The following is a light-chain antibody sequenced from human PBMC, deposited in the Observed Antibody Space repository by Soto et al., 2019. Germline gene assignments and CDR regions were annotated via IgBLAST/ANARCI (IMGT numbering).Light chain of an antibody. CDR3: QQFNTYPVT. CDR2: DVS. Sequence: AIQVTQSPSSLSASVGDRVTITCLASQDIRGALAWYQQKPGKPPKLLIYDVSTLENGVPSRFSGDSSGTQFTLNISGMQPADFGTYYCQQFNTYPVTFGHGTRLDTK. V-gene: IGKV1-13*02. J-gene: IGKJ5*01. CDR1: QDIRGA.